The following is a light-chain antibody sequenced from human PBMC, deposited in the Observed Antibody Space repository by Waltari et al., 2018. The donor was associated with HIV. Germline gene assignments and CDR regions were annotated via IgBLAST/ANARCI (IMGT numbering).Light chain of an antibody. J-gene: IGKJ5*01. CDR3: QQSHSTPVT. Sequence: DIQMPQSPSSLSASVGDRVTITCRASQSISSYLNWYQQNPGKAPKLLSYAASTLQSGVPSRFSGGGSGTDFTLTISSLQPEDFATYYCQQSHSTPVTFGQGTRLEIK. V-gene: IGKV1-39*01. CDR2: AAS. CDR1: QSISSY.